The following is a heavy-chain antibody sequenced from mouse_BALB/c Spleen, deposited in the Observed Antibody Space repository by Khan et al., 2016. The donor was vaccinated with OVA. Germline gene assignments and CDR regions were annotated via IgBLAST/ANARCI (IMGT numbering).Heavy chain of an antibody. V-gene: IGHV3-8*02. Sequence: EVQLVETGPNLVKPSQTLSLTCSVTGDSITSGFWNWIRKFPGNKFEYMGYVTYSGNTYYNPSLKSRISFTRDTSKSQYYLQLNSVTTEDTATYFCARSYGRWTMDYWGQGTSVTVSS. CDR3: ARSYGRWTMDY. D-gene: IGHD1-1*01. CDR1: GDSITSGF. J-gene: IGHJ4*01. CDR2: VTYSGNT.